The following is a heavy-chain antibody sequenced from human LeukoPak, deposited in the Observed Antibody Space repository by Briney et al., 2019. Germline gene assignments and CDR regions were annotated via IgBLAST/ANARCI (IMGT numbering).Heavy chain of an antibody. D-gene: IGHD6-13*01. CDR2: IYYSGST. Sequence: SETLSLTCTVSGGSISSSSYYWGWIRQPPGKGLEWIGSIYYSGSTYYNPSLKSRVTISVDTSKNQFSLKLSSVTAADTAVYYCARLYSSSWFFDYWGQGTLVTVSS. J-gene: IGHJ4*02. CDR3: ARLYSSSWFFDY. CDR1: GGSISSSSYY. V-gene: IGHV4-39*07.